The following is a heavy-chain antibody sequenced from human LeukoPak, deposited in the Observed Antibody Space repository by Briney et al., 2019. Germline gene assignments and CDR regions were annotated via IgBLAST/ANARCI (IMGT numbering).Heavy chain of an antibody. CDR1: GGSISSGGYY. Sequence: SQTLSLTCTVSGGSISSGGYYWSWIRQPPGKGLEWIGEINHSGSTNYNPSLKSRVTISVDTSKNQFSLKLSSVTAADTAVYYCARGALYCSSTSCYDLDYWGQGTLVTVSS. J-gene: IGHJ4*02. CDR3: ARGALYCSSTSCYDLDY. V-gene: IGHV4-30-2*01. D-gene: IGHD2-2*01. CDR2: INHSGST.